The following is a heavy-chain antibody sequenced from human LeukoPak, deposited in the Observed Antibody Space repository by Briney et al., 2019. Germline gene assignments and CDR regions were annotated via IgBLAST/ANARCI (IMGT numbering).Heavy chain of an antibody. CDR2: IYYSGST. CDR3: ARPAEIGVGVDY. V-gene: IGHV4-39*01. J-gene: IGHJ4*02. CDR1: GGSISSSSYY. D-gene: IGHD3-3*01. Sequence: SEALSLTCTVSGGSISSSSYYWGWIRQPPGKGLEWIGSIYYSGSTYYNPSLKSRVTISVDTSNNQFSLKVRSVTAADTAVYYCARPAEIGVGVDYWGQGTLVTVSS.